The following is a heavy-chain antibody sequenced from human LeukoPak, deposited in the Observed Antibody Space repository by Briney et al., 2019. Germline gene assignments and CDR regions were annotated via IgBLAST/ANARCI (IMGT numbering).Heavy chain of an antibody. D-gene: IGHD3-3*02. CDR1: GASVSEYY. V-gene: IGHV4-4*07. Sequence: PSETLSLTCTVSGASVSEYYWSWVRQPAGKGLEWIVRIFTTGSTDYDPSLKSRGTMSRDRSKNQLFQTLTSVTAADTAVYYCARASDSIFSYYYHMDLWGKGITVTVSS. CDR2: IFTTGST. CDR3: ARASDSIFSYYYHMDL. J-gene: IGHJ6*03.